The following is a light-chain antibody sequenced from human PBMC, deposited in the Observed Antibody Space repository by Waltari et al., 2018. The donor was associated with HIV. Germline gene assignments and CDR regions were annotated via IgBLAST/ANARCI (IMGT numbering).Light chain of an antibody. CDR2: EDR. V-gene: IGLV6-57*02. J-gene: IGLJ2*01. CDR3: QSYDTSSHVV. Sequence: NFMLTQPHSVSESPGKTVTISCTGRSGSIASKYVQWYQHHPGSAPTTVIYEDRQRPSGVPYRFSGSIDSSSNSAYLTISGLKTEDEADYYCQSYDTSSHVVFGGGTKLTVL. CDR1: SGSIASKY.